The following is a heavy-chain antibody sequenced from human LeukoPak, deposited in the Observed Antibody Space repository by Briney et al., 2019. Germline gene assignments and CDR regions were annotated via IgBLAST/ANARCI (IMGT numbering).Heavy chain of an antibody. D-gene: IGHD2-21*01. CDR2: ISYDGSNK. J-gene: IGHJ3*02. CDR3: ASLPLRDSNDAFDI. V-gene: IGHV3-30*04. Sequence: GGSLTLSCAASGFTFSSYAMHWVRQAPGKGLEWVAVISYDGSNKYYADSVKGRFTISRDNSKNTLYLQMNSLRAEDTAVYYCASLPLRDSNDAFDIWGQGTMVTVSS. CDR1: GFTFSSYA.